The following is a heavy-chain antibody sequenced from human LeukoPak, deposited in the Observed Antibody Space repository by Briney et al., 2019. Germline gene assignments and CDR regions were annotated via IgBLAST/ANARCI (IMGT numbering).Heavy chain of an antibody. Sequence: EASVKVSCEASGGTFSSYAISWVRQAPGQGLEWMGGIIPIFGTANYAQKFQGRVTITADKSTSTAYMELSSLRSEDTAVYYCARLAGIAAAGTLGWFDPWGQGTLVTVSS. J-gene: IGHJ5*02. CDR3: ARLAGIAAAGTLGWFDP. CDR2: IIPIFGTA. D-gene: IGHD6-13*01. CDR1: GGTFSSYA. V-gene: IGHV1-69*06.